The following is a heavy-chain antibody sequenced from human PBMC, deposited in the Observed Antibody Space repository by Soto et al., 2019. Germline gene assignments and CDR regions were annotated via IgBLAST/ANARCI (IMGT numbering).Heavy chain of an antibody. CDR1: GGSISSYF. CDR3: ARDQKEAFDI. J-gene: IGHJ3*02. V-gene: IGHV4-59*01. CDR2: MYFNEST. Sequence: SSETLSLTCTVSGGSISSYFLNWIRQAPGKGLEWIGYMYFNESTNYNPSLKSRVTISLDTSKSLFSLKLNSVTAADTAVYYCARDQKEAFDIWGQGKLVTVSS.